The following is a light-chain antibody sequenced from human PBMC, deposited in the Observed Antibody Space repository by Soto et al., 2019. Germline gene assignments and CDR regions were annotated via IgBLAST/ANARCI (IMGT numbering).Light chain of an antibody. CDR3: QQRSDWPST. J-gene: IGKJ4*01. Sequence: EIVLTQSPATLSLSPGDRATLSCRASQSVGSYLGWYQQRPGQAPRLLIYDASNRATGIPARFSGSGSGTDFPLAISSPEPEDFAVYYCQQRSDWPSTFGGGTKVEIK. CDR2: DAS. CDR1: QSVGSY. V-gene: IGKV3-11*01.